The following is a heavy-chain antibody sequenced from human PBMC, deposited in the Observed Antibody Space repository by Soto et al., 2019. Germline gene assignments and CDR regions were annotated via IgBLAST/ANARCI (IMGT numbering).Heavy chain of an antibody. CDR1: GGSFSGYY. D-gene: IGHD2-2*01. CDR3: ARVYCSSTSCYNWFDP. J-gene: IGHJ5*02. CDR2: INHSGST. Sequence: SETLSLTCAVYGGSFSGYYWSWIRQPPGKGLEWIGEINHSGSTNYNPSLKSRVTISVDTSKNQFSLKLSSVTAADTAVYYCARVYCSSTSCYNWFDPWGQGTLVTVSS. V-gene: IGHV4-34*01.